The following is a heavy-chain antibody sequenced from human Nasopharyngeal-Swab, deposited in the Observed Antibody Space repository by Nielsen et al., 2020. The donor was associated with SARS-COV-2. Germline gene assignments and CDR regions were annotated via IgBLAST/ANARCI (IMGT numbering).Heavy chain of an antibody. Sequence: GGSLRLSCAASGFTFSSYAMHWVRQAPGKGLEWVAVISYDGSNKYYADSVKGRFTFSRDNSKNTLYLQMNSLRAEDTAVYYCARSWGGGYSFSFDYWGQGTLVTVSS. CDR2: ISYDGSNK. D-gene: IGHD2-15*01. CDR1: GFTFSSYA. CDR3: ARSWGGGYSFSFDY. V-gene: IGHV3-30-3*01. J-gene: IGHJ4*02.